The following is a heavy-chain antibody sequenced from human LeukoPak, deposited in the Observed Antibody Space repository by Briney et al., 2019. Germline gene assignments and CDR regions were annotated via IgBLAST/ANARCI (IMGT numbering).Heavy chain of an antibody. CDR1: GGSISSYY. CDR3: ARTGPGGSYADY. V-gene: IGHV4-59*08. Sequence: PSETLSLTCTVSGGSISSYYWSWIRQPPGKGLEWIGYIYYSGSTNYNPPLKSRVTISVDTSKNQFSLKLSSVTAADTAVYYCARTGPGGSYADYWGQGTLVTVSS. D-gene: IGHD1-26*01. CDR2: IYYSGST. J-gene: IGHJ4*02.